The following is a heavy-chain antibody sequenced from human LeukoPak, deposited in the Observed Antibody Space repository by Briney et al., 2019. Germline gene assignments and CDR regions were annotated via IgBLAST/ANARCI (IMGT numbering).Heavy chain of an antibody. V-gene: IGHV1-69*05. D-gene: IGHD2-15*01. J-gene: IGHJ4*02. CDR3: AINERINLKYFDY. CDR1: GDTFSSYA. CDR2: IIPIFGTA. Sequence: ASVKVSCKASGDTFSSYAISWVRQAPGQGLEWMGGIIPIFGTANYAQKFQSRVTITTDESTSTAYMELSSLRSEDTAVYYCAINERINLKYFDYWGQGTLVTVSS.